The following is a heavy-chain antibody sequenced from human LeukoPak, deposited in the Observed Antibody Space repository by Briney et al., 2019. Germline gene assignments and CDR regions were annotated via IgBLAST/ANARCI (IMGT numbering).Heavy chain of an antibody. CDR2: IYYSGST. CDR3: ARGETVTTVHQYYYYGMDV. CDR1: GFSISSGGYY. V-gene: IGHV4-31*03. D-gene: IGHD4-11*01. Sequence: SQTLSLTCTVSGFSISSGGYYWSWIRQHPGKGLEWIVYIYYSGSTYYNPSLKSRVTISVDTSKNQFSLKLSSVTAADTAVYYCARGETVTTVHQYYYYGMDVWGQGTTVTVSS. J-gene: IGHJ6*02.